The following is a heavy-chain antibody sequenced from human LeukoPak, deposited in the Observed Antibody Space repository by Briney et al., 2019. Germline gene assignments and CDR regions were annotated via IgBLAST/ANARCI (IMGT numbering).Heavy chain of an antibody. CDR2: INPSGGST. D-gene: IGHD3-22*01. CDR1: GYTFTSYY. CDR3: ARGLGYYDTSGHQAFDY. J-gene: IGHJ4*02. V-gene: IGHV1-46*01. Sequence: ASVKVSCKASGYTFTSYYMHWVRQAPGQGLEWMGIINPSGGSTSYAQKFQGRVTMIRDTSTSTAYMELSRLRSDDTAVYYCARGLGYYDTSGHQAFDYWGQGTLVTVSS.